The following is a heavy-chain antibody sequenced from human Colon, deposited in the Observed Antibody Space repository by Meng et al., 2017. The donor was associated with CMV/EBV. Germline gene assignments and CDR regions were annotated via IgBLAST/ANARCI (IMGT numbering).Heavy chain of an antibody. Sequence: VRLGQSGAEVRMPGASVKVSCKASGYSSTGYYIHWVRSAPGQGLEWMGWMDPTTGRTDYAQKFQGTVTMTRDTSISTAYLELSRLTSDDTAVYYCASHSSYVWGSHHWGQGTLVTVSS. CDR2: MDPTTGRT. D-gene: IGHD3-16*01. CDR3: ASHSSYVWGSHH. J-gene: IGHJ1*01. CDR1: GYSSTGYY. V-gene: IGHV1-2*02.